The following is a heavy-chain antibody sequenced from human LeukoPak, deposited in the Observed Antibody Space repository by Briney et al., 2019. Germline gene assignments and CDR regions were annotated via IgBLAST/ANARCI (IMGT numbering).Heavy chain of an antibody. V-gene: IGHV3-11*04. CDR1: RFTFNDYS. J-gene: IGHJ6*03. CDR2: ISNTGSSI. CDR3: VSVTTVVEDYYYMDV. D-gene: IGHD4-23*01. Sequence: GGSLRLSCAASRFTFNDYSMTWIRQAPGKGLEWVSSISNTGSSINYADSVKGRFTISRDNAKNSLYLQMNSLRAEDTAFYYCVSVTTVVEDYYYMDVWGKGTTVTVSS.